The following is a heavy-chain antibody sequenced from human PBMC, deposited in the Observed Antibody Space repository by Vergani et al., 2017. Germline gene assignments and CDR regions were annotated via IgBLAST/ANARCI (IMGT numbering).Heavy chain of an antibody. V-gene: IGHV3-23*01. CDR2: ISASGAPT. Sequence: EVQLLESGGDLVQPGGSLRLSCTASGFIFSTYAMSWVRQAPGKGLEWVSGISASGAPTYYADSVKGRVTISRDNSKNTLYLQMNSLRVEDTAVYYCARKHISNYYDSSGYYYMGYYYGMDVWGQGTTVTVSS. CDR3: ARKHISNYYDSSGYYYMGYYYGMDV. D-gene: IGHD3-22*01. CDR1: GFIFSTYA. J-gene: IGHJ6*02.